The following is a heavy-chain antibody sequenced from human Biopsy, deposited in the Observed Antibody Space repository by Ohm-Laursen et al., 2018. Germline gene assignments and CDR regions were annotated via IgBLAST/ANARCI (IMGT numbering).Heavy chain of an antibody. CDR3: AKARVAIRYFDI. D-gene: IGHD2-15*01. J-gene: IGHJ2*01. CDR1: GFIFDDYA. Sequence: SLRLSCAASGFIFDDYAMHWVRQAPGRGLEWVSSITWNSGTIDYADSVKGRFTISRDNAKNSLYLQMNSLRAGDTALYYCAKARVAIRYFDIWGRGTLVTVSS. CDR2: ITWNSGTI. V-gene: IGHV3-9*01.